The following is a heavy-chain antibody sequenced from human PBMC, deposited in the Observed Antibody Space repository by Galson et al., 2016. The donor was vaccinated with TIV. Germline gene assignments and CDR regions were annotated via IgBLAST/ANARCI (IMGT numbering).Heavy chain of an antibody. CDR1: GFVFSDYA. Sequence: SLRLSCATSGFVFSDYAIHWVRQAPGKGLEWVAVISDDGTKRYHTDYVRGRFSISRDNSDETVHLQMNSLRVEDSAMYYCASELFDFWGQGTLVTVSS. J-gene: IGHJ4*02. CDR2: ISDDGTKR. CDR3: ASELFDF. V-gene: IGHV3-30*04.